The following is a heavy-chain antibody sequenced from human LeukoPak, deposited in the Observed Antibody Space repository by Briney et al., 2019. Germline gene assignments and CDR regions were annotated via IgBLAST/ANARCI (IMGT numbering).Heavy chain of an antibody. J-gene: IGHJ3*02. Sequence: PSETLSLTCTVSGGSISSGGYYWSWIRQHPGKGLEWIGYIYYSGSTYYNSSLKSRVTISVDTSKNQFSLKLSSVTAADTAVYYCARGVGCSGGSCYSDAFDIWGQGTMVTVSS. D-gene: IGHD2-15*01. CDR1: GGSISSGGYY. V-gene: IGHV4-31*03. CDR3: ARGVGCSGGSCYSDAFDI. CDR2: IYYSGST.